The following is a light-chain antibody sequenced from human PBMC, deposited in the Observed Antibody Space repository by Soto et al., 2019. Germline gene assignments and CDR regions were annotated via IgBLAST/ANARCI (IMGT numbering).Light chain of an antibody. Sequence: EIVLTQSPATLSVSPGERATLSCRASQSVSSNLAWYQQKPGQAPRLLIYDASTRATGIPARFSGSGSGTEFTLTISSLQSEDFTVYHCQQYGNWPSTFGRGTKVDIK. CDR2: DAS. J-gene: IGKJ4*02. CDR1: QSVSSN. CDR3: QQYGNWPST. V-gene: IGKV3-15*01.